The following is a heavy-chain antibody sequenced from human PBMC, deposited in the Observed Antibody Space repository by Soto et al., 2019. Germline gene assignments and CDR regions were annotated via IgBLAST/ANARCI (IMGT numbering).Heavy chain of an antibody. CDR2: IHSDGCST. D-gene: IGHD1-26*01. CDR1: GFTFSYYW. J-gene: IGHJ3*01. V-gene: IGHV3-74*01. CDR3: ARGDRGAFDL. Sequence: EVQLVESGGGLVRPGGSLRLSCAASGFTFSYYWMHWVRQAPGKGLVWVSRIHSDGCSTTYADFVKGRFIISRDNARNTVDLKMNSVRVEDTAVYYCARGDRGAFDLWGQGTVVTVSS.